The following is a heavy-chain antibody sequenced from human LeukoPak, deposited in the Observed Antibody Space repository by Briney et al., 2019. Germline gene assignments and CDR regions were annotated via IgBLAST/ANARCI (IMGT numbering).Heavy chain of an antibody. D-gene: IGHD3-10*01. Sequence: GGSLRLSCAASGFTFSDHDMDWVRQAPGKGLEWVGRSRNKATSYTTEYAASVTGRFTISRDDSTISMYLKMNSLKTEDTAVYYCASDTIDWGQGTLVAVSS. CDR1: GFTFSDHD. V-gene: IGHV3-72*01. CDR2: SRNKATSYTT. J-gene: IGHJ4*02. CDR3: ASDTID.